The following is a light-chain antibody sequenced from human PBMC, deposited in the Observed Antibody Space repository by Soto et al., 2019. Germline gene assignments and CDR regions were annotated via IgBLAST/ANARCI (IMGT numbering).Light chain of an antibody. V-gene: IGKV3-15*01. CDR2: GTS. CDR1: QSVRSF. Sequence: DIVMTQSPATLSVSPGERATLSCRASQSVRSFLVWYQQKPGQAPRLLIYGTSTRATGIPARFSGSGSGTEFTLTISSLQSEDSAVYFCQQSNSWPYTFGQRTKVDIK. J-gene: IGKJ2*01. CDR3: QQSNSWPYT.